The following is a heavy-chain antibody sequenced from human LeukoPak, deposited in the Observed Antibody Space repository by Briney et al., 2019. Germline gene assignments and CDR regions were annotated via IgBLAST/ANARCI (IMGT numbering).Heavy chain of an antibody. CDR3: AKGDQLLFFAAFDN. CDR1: GYNFRSYG. CDR2: VNTYNGNT. D-gene: IGHD2-2*01. V-gene: IGHV1-18*01. J-gene: IGHJ3*02. Sequence: ASVKVSCKASGYNFRSYGINWVRQAPGQGLEWMGWVNTYNGNTDYVQSLQGRVTMTTDTSTTTAYMELRSLTSGDTAVYYCAKGDQLLFFAAFDNWGQGTMVTVSS.